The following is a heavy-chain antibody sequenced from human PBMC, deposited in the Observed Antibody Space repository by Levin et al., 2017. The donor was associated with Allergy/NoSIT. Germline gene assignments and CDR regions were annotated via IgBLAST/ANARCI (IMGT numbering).Heavy chain of an antibody. CDR2: VSYDGTER. D-gene: IGHD3-3*02. Sequence: SCGASGFPFTSYAFHWVRQAPGRGLEWVAIVSYDGTERYYADSVKGRFTISRDNSNNTVYLEMGRLRPEDTAVYFCTRGGSFLTQNPDYWGQGTLLTVSS. V-gene: IGHV3-30-3*01. J-gene: IGHJ4*02. CDR3: TRGGSFLTQNPDY. CDR1: GFPFTSYA.